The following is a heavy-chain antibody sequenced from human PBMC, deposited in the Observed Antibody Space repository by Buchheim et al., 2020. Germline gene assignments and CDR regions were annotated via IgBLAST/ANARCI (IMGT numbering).Heavy chain of an antibody. J-gene: IGHJ4*02. CDR1: GFTFSSYS. Sequence: EVQLVESGGGLVKPGGSLRLSCAASGFTFSSYSMNWVRQAPGKGLEWVSSISSSSSYIYYADSVKGRFTISRDNAKNSLYLQMNSLRAEDTAVYYCARAFLSSSWYKDLGIAGPFDYWGQGTL. CDR3: ARAFLSSSWYKDLGIAGPFDY. D-gene: IGHD6-13*01. CDR2: ISSSSSYI. V-gene: IGHV3-21*01.